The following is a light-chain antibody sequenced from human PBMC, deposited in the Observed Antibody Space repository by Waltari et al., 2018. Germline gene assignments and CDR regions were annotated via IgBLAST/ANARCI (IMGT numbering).Light chain of an antibody. Sequence: EIVLTQSPGTLSLSPGERAALSCRASQSVGRTLAWYQQKPGQAPRLPIYGASNRATGIPDRFSGSGSGTDFSLTISGLEPEDFAVYYCQHYVRLPATFGQGTKVEIK. CDR1: QSVGRT. CDR3: QHYVRLPAT. V-gene: IGKV3-20*01. J-gene: IGKJ1*01. CDR2: GAS.